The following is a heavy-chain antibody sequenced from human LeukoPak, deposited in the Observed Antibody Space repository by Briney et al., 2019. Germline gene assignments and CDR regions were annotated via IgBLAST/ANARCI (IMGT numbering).Heavy chain of an antibody. CDR2: ISGSGGST. D-gene: IGHD3-10*01. V-gene: IGHV3-23*01. J-gene: IGHJ4*02. Sequence: PGGSLRLSCAASGFTFSSYGMSWVRQAPGKGLEWVSAISGSGGSTYYADSVKGRFTISRDNSKNTLYLQMNSLRAEDTAVYYCAKDNPLGSGSLYFRYYFDYWGQGTLVTVSS. CDR1: GFTFSSYG. CDR3: AKDNPLGSGSLYFRYYFDY.